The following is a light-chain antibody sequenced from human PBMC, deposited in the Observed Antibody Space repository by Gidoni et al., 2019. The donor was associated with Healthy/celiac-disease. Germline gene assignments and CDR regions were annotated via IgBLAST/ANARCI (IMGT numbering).Light chain of an antibody. V-gene: IGKV3-11*01. J-gene: IGKJ4*01. CDR1: QSVSSY. CDR2: DAS. CDR3: QQRSNWPLT. Sequence: EIVLTQSPATLSLSPGERATLSCRASQSVSSYLAWYQQKPGQAPRLLIYDASNRATGIPARFSGSGSGTAFTLTISSLEPEDFAVYYCQQRSNWPLTFXGXTKVEIK.